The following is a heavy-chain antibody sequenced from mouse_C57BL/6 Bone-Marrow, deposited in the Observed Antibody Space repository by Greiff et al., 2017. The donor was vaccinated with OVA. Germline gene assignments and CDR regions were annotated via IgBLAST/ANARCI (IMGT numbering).Heavy chain of an antibody. CDR1: GYTFTNYW. Sequence: QVQLQQSGAELVRPGTSVKMSCKASGYTFTNYWIGWAKQRPGHGLEWIGDIYPGGGFTNYNEKFKGKATLTADKSSSTAYMQFSSLTSEDSASYYCARRVSYFFDAMDYWGQGTSVTVSS. CDR2: IYPGGGFT. J-gene: IGHJ4*01. V-gene: IGHV1-63*01. CDR3: ARRVSYFFDAMDY. D-gene: IGHD6-5*01.